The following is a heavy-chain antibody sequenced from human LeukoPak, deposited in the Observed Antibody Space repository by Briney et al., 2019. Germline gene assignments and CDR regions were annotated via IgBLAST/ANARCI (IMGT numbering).Heavy chain of an antibody. V-gene: IGHV1-69*05. CDR1: GGTFSSYA. J-gene: IGHJ3*02. D-gene: IGHD2-15*01. CDR2: IIPIFGTA. CDR3: ARAASSVVVVAATHHDAFDI. Sequence: GASVKVSCKASGGTFSSYAISWVRQAPGQGLEWMGGIIPIFGTANYAQKFQGRVTITTDESTSTAYMELSSLRSEDTAVYYCARAASSVVVVAATHHDAFDIWGQGTMVTVSS.